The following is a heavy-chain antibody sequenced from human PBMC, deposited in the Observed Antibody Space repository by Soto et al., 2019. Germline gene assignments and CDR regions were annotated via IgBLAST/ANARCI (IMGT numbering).Heavy chain of an antibody. CDR1: GFSLSTGGMF. V-gene: IGHV2-70*11. J-gene: IGHJ3*02. D-gene: IGHD2-15*01. Sequence: SGPTLEPTQTLTLTCTLSGFSLSTGGMFVSWIRQPPGKALEWLARIDWDDAKYYSTSLKTRLTISKDTSKNQVILTMTNMDPVDTAAYFCARTRGYCSGCSCYLQDGFAIRAQGTMVTVSS. CDR3: ARTRGYCSGCSCYLQDGFAI. CDR2: IDWDDAK.